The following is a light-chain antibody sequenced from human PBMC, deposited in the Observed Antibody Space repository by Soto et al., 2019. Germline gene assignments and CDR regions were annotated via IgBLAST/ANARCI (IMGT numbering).Light chain of an antibody. CDR2: EGS. V-gene: IGLV2-23*03. CDR1: SSDVGSYNL. CDR3: SSYGRSSTFGYV. J-gene: IGLJ1*01. Sequence: QSALTQPASVSGSPGQSITISCTGTSSDVGSYNLVSWYQQHPGKAPKLMIYEGSKRPSGVSNRFSGSKSGNTASLTISGLQADDEAEYYCSSYGRSSTFGYVFGTRTKVTVL.